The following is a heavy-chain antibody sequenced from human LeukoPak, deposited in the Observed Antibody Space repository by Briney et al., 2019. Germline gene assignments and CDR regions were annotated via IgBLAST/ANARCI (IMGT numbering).Heavy chain of an antibody. Sequence: GSLRLSCAASGFTFSSFWMSWVRQAPGKGLEWVANIKADGSERYYVDSVKARFTISRDNAENSLYLQMTSLRAEDTAVYYCARVGSSVWYNWFDSWGQGTLVTVSS. J-gene: IGHJ5*01. CDR1: GFTFSSFW. CDR3: ARVGSSVWYNWFDS. D-gene: IGHD6-19*01. V-gene: IGHV3-7*03. CDR2: IKADGSER.